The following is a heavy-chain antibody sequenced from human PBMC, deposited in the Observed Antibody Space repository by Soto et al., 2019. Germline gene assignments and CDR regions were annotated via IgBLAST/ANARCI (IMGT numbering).Heavy chain of an antibody. CDR3: VREAPFDY. V-gene: IGHV3-74*03. J-gene: IGHJ4*02. CDR1: GFTFSSYW. CDR2: INTDGSNT. Sequence: EVQLVESGGGLVQPGGSLRLSCAASGFTFSSYWMHWVRQAPGKGLVWVAHINTDGSNTAYADSVKGRFTISRDNAKNTLYLQMNSLSAEDTAVYSCVREAPFDYWGQGTLVTVSS.